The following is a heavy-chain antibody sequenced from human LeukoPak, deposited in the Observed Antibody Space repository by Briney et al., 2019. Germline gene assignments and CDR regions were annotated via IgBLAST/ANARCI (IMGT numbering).Heavy chain of an antibody. CDR3: ARANYYGSGNWFDP. Sequence: SETLSLTCTVSGGSISSYYWSWIRQPPGKGLEWIGYIYYSGSTNYNPSLRSRVTISVDTSKNQFSLMLSSVTAADTAAYYCARANYYGSGNWFDPWGQGTLVTVSS. V-gene: IGHV4-59*01. J-gene: IGHJ5*02. CDR1: GGSISSYY. D-gene: IGHD3-10*01. CDR2: IYYSGST.